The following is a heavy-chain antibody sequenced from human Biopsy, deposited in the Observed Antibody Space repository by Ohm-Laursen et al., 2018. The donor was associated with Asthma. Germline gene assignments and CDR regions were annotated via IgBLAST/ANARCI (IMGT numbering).Heavy chain of an antibody. CDR1: GGTFNTYV. Sequence: VKISCKSLGGTFNTYVIGWVRQAPGQGLEWMGGINSVFGTTTYPQKFQDRVTITADDSTSTVYMELNSLRAEDTAVYYCAREGIAVAHFDYWGQGTLVTVSS. V-gene: IGHV1-69*13. D-gene: IGHD6-19*01. J-gene: IGHJ4*02. CDR2: INSVFGTT. CDR3: AREGIAVAHFDY.